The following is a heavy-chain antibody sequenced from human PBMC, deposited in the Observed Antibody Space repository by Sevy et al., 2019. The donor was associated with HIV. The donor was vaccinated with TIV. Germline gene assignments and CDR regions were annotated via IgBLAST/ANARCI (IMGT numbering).Heavy chain of an antibody. D-gene: IGHD2-2*01. Sequence: ASVKVSCKVSGYTLSKLSMHWVRQAPGKGLEWMGGFHEDGESMYAQKFQGRVTMTEDTSTDTAYMELSSLRSEDTAEYYCATDIVVGLDYWGQGTLVTVSS. J-gene: IGHJ4*02. CDR2: FHEDGES. CDR3: ATDIVVGLDY. CDR1: GYTLSKLS. V-gene: IGHV1-24*01.